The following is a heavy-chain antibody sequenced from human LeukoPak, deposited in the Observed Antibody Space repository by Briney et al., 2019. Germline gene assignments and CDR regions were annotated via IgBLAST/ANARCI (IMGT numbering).Heavy chain of an antibody. J-gene: IGHJ4*02. CDR2: IIPILGIA. CDR1: GYTFTSYD. D-gene: IGHD1-26*01. V-gene: IGHV1-69*04. CDR3: ARDKVGAPGPFDY. Sequence: ASVKVSCKASGYTFTSYDISWVRQAPGQGLEWMGRIIPILGIANYAQKFQGRVTITADKSTSTAYMELSSLRSEDTAVYYCARDKVGAPGPFDYWGQGTLVTVSS.